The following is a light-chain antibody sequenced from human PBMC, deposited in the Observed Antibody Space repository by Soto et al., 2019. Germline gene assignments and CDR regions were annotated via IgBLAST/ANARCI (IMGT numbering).Light chain of an antibody. J-gene: IGKJ5*01. V-gene: IGKV4-1*01. CDR2: WAS. CDR3: QQHDSTPIT. CDR1: QNILYSSDNKNY. Sequence: DIVMTQSPDSLAVSLGERATINCKSSQNILYSSDNKNYLAWFQQKPGQPPKMLIYWASTRESGVTDRFSGSASRIDFSLTIGKLPAEDAAVYFCQQHDSTPITFGQGTRLEIK.